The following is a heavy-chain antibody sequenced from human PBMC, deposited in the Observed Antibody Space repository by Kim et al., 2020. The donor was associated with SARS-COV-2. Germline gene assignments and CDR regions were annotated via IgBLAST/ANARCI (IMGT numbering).Heavy chain of an antibody. Sequence: SETLSLTCAVYGGSFSGYYWRLIRQPPGKWLEWMGESNHSGSTTYTPSLKSRVTISVDTSKNQFSLKLSSVNAADTAVYYCARYIYGLRGIDYWGQGTLVTVSS. J-gene: IGHJ4*02. D-gene: IGHD3-16*01. V-gene: IGHV4-34*01. CDR3: ARYIYGLRGIDY. CDR1: GGSFSGYY. CDR2: SNHSGST.